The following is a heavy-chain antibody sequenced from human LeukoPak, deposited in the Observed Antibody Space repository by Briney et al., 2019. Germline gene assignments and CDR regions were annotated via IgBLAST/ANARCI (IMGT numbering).Heavy chain of an antibody. CDR3: AKGDRGYSYGYDY. CDR2: ISGSGGST. Sequence: GRSLRLSCAASGFTFSSYAMSWVRQAPGKGLEWVSAISGSGGSTYYADSVKGRFTISRDNSKNTLYLQMNSLRAEDTAVYYCAKGDRGYSYGYDYWGQGTLVTVSS. CDR1: GFTFSSYA. V-gene: IGHV3-23*01. J-gene: IGHJ4*02. D-gene: IGHD5-18*01.